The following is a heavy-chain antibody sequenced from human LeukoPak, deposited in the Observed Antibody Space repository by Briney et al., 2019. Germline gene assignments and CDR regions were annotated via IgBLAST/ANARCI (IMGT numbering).Heavy chain of an antibody. CDR3: ARHGSVAYYDILTGYGARGYFDY. Sequence: SETLSLTCTVSGGSISSSSYYWGWIRQPPGKGLEWIGSIYYSGSTYYNPSLKSRVTISVDTSENQFSLKLSSVTAADTAVYYCARHGSVAYYDILTGYGARGYFDYWGQGTLVTVSS. J-gene: IGHJ4*02. V-gene: IGHV4-39*01. D-gene: IGHD3-9*01. CDR2: IYYSGST. CDR1: GGSISSSSYY.